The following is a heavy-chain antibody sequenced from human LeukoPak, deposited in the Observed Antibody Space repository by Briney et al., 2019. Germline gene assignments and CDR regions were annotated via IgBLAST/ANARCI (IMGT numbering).Heavy chain of an antibody. CDR3: ARVHSGYDYFDY. V-gene: IGHV4-59*12. CDR1: GGSISSYY. CDR2: IYYSGST. D-gene: IGHD5-12*01. Sequence: SETLSLTCTVSGGSISSYYWSWIRQPPGKGLEWIGYIYYSGSTNYNPSLKSRVTISVDTSKNQFSLKLSSVTAADTAVYYCARVHSGYDYFDYWGQGTLVTVSS. J-gene: IGHJ4*02.